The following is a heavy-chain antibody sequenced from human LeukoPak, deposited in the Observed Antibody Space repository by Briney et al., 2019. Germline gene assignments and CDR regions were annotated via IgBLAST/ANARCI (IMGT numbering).Heavy chain of an antibody. CDR3: AREVWSSHLDAFDI. CDR2: ISYDGNNK. CDR1: GFSFSTYG. Sequence: PGGSLRLSCAASGFSFSTYGMHWVRQAPGKGLEWVAFISYDGNNKYYADSVKGRFTISRDNSKDTLYLQMNSLRAEDTAVYYCAREVWSSHLDAFDIWGQGTMVTVSS. V-gene: IGHV3-30*03. J-gene: IGHJ3*02. D-gene: IGHD3-10*01.